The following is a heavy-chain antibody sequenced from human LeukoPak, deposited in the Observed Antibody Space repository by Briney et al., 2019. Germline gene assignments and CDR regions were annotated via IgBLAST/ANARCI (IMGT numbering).Heavy chain of an antibody. CDR1: GYTFTSYF. Sequence: ASVKVSCKASGYTFTSYFIHWVRQAPGQGLEWMGWINPNNGDTQYAQRFQDRVTMTRDTSISTAYMDLSRLTSDDMAVYSCARTMSYNSRIDYWGQGTLVTVSS. CDR3: ARTMSYNSRIDY. V-gene: IGHV1-2*02. D-gene: IGHD3-10*01. CDR2: INPNNGDT. J-gene: IGHJ4*02.